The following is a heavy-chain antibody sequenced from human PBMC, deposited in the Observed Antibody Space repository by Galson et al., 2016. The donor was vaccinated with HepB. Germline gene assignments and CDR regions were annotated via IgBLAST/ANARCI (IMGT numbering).Heavy chain of an antibody. D-gene: IGHD1-26*01. CDR3: AKVGFSDLDY. Sequence: SLRLSCAASGFTFSSYAMSWVRQSPGEGLEWVSSISSSGEHISYADSVKGRFTISRDNSKNTVSLLMSSLRADDTAIYYCAKVGFSDLDYGGQGTLVTVSS. CDR2: ISSSGEHI. CDR1: GFTFSSYA. V-gene: IGHV3-23*01. J-gene: IGHJ4*02.